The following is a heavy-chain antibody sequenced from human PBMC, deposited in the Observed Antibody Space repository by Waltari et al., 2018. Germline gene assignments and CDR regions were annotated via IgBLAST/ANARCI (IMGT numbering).Heavy chain of an antibody. V-gene: IGHV3-21*01. D-gene: IGHD6-13*01. CDR1: GFTFSSYS. CDR3: ARDPIAAAGTFDY. J-gene: IGHJ4*02. CDR2: ISSSSSYI. Sequence: EVQLVESGGGLVKPGGSLRLSCAASGFTFSSYSMNWVRQPPGKGLEWVSSISSSSSYIYYADSVKGRFTISRDNAKNSLYLQMNSLRAEDTAVYYCARDPIAAAGTFDYWGQGTLVTVSS.